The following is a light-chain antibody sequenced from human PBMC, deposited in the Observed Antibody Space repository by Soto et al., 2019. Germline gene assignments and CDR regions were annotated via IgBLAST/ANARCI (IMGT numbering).Light chain of an antibody. J-gene: IGKJ5*01. CDR1: PSVTDF. CDR3: QQRNIWPPVT. CDR2: GAF. V-gene: IGKV3-11*01. Sequence: PGEIATLSCRASPSVTDFLAWYQQKPGQAPRLLIYGAFNRATGIPARFSGSGSGTDFTLTISSLEPEDFAVYYCQQRNIWPPVTFGQGTRLEI.